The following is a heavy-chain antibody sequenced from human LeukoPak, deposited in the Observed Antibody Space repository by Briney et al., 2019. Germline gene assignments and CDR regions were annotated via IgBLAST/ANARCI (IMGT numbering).Heavy chain of an antibody. J-gene: IGHJ4*02. D-gene: IGHD5-12*01. CDR1: GFTFSSYG. CDR2: ISYDGSNK. CDR3: ARSWPWDY. V-gene: IGHV3-30*03. Sequence: PGGSLRLSCAASGFTFSSYGMHWVRQAPGKGLEWVAVISYDGSNKYYADSVKGRFTISRDNSKNTLYLQMNSLRAEDTAVYYCARSWPWDYWGQGTLVTVSS.